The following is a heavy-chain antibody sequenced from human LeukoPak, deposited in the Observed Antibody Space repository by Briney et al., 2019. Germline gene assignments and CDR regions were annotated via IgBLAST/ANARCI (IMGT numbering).Heavy chain of an antibody. CDR1: GFTFSSYA. CDR3: ARDLTEGYYFDY. CDR2: ISYDGSNK. V-gene: IGHV3-30-3*01. J-gene: IGHJ4*02. Sequence: GGSLRLSCAASGFTFSSYAMHWVRQAPGKGLERVAVISYDGSNKYYADSVKGRFTISRDNSKNTLYLQMNSLRAEDTAVYYCARDLTEGYYFDYWGQGTLVTVSS.